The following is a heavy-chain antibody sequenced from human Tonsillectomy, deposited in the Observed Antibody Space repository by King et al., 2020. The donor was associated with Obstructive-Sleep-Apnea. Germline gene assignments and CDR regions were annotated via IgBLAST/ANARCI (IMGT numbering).Heavy chain of an antibody. J-gene: IGHJ4*02. CDR3: SRGYYGSGTYYYDDY. D-gene: IGHD3-10*01. CDR1: EFTFGDYA. Sequence: VQLVESGGGWVQPGRSLRLSCTASEFTFGDYAMSWFRQAPGKGLEGVGFIGSKGYGGTIDYAASVRGRLTISRDDSKSIAYLQMNSLKTEDTAVYYCSRGYYGSGTYYYDDYWGQGTLVTVSS. CDR2: IGSKGYGGTI. V-gene: IGHV3-49*03.